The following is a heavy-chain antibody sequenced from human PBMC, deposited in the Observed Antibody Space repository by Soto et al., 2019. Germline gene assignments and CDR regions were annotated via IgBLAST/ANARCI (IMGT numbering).Heavy chain of an antibody. D-gene: IGHD6-19*01. Sequence: ASVKVSCKASGYTFTSYYMHWVRQAPGQGLEWMGIINPSGGSTSYAQKSQGRVTITRDTSASTAYMELSSLRSEDTAVYYCARAVAVPADFDYWGPGTLVTVSS. V-gene: IGHV1-46*01. J-gene: IGHJ4*02. CDR3: ARAVAVPADFDY. CDR2: INPSGGST. CDR1: GYTFTSYY.